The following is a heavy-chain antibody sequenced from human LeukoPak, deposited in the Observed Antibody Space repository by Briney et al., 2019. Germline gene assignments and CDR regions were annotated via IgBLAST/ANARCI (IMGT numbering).Heavy chain of an antibody. Sequence: GGSLRLSCAASGFTFSSYEMNWVRQAPGKGLEWGSYISSSGSTIYYADSVKGRFTISRDNAKNSLYLQMNSLRAEDTAVYFCARGTYCTAGGCYSTFESWGQGTLVTVSS. CDR3: ARGTYCTAGGCYSTFES. CDR1: GFTFSSYE. J-gene: IGHJ4*02. CDR2: ISSSGSTI. V-gene: IGHV3-48*03. D-gene: IGHD2-8*02.